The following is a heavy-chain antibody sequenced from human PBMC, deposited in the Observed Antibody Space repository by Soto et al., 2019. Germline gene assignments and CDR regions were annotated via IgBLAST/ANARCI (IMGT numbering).Heavy chain of an antibody. Sequence: PSETLSLTCSVNVGSFSGYYWSWIRQPPGRGLEWIGEINHSGRTNLNPSLKSRVNTSVDTSKNHFSLRLSSVTAADTAIYYCAALAATERNLSIWGRGKLVTVTS. CDR1: VGSFSGYY. V-gene: IGHV4-34*01. J-gene: IGHJ2*01. CDR2: INHSGRT. D-gene: IGHD6-19*01. CDR3: AALAATERNLSI.